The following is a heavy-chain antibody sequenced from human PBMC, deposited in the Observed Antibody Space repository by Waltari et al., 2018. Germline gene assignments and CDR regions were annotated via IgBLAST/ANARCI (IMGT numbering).Heavy chain of an antibody. CDR2: VHRGGSH. CDR3: ERGACSDTSCYANYYYMDV. D-gene: IGHD2-2*01. J-gene: IGHJ6*03. Sequence: QVQLQQWGVGLLKPSETLSLTCAVYGGSFSDYYWTWIRQPPGKGLEWIGEVHRGGSHNYNASLKGRVTISVDSSKTQFSLRLTSVAAADTAVYYCERGACSDTSCYANYYYMDVWGKGTAVTVSS. CDR1: GGSFSDYY. V-gene: IGHV4-34*01.